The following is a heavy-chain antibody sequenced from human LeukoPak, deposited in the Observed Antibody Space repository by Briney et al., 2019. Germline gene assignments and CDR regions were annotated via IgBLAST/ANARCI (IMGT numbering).Heavy chain of an antibody. D-gene: IGHD3-22*01. CDR2: MNPNSGNT. CDR3: ARFYYDSQSVWYFDY. Sequence: GASAKVSCKASGYTFTSYDINWVRQAPGQGLEWMGWMNPNSGNTGYAQKFQGRVTITRNTSISTAYMELSSLRSEDTAVYYCARFYYDSQSVWYFDYWGQGTLVTVSS. V-gene: IGHV1-8*03. CDR1: GYTFTSYD. J-gene: IGHJ4*02.